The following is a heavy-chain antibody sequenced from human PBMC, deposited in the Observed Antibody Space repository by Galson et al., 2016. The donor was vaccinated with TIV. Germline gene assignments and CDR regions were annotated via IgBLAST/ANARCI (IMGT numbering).Heavy chain of an antibody. Sequence: PALVKPTQTLTLTCTVSGFSVSSVEVGVGWFRQTPGKARDWLALIFWDDDSRYSHTLNTRLTVSKNTSKNQVVLIVTDMDPVDTATYFCAHKKYCGYSSCHFDFWGPGTLVTVSS. J-gene: IGHJ4*02. CDR1: GFSVSSVEVG. V-gene: IGHV2-5*02. CDR2: IFWDDDS. D-gene: IGHD5-12*01. CDR3: AHKKYCGYSSCHFDF.